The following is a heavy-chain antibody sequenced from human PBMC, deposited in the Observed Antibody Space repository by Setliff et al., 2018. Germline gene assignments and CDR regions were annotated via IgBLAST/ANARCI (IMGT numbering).Heavy chain of an antibody. V-gene: IGHV1-3*04. CDR1: GYTFTGYY. J-gene: IGHJ4*02. Sequence: ASVKVSCKASGYTFTGYYMHWVRQAPGQGLEWMGFIYTDNGNTKYSKNFQDRVAITRDTSASTAYMELSSLTSEDTAVYFCARGSRGFDYWGQGALVTVSS. CDR3: ARGSRGFDY. CDR2: IYTDNGNT.